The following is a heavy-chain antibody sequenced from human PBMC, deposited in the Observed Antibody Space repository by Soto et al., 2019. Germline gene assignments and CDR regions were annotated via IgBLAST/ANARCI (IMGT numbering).Heavy chain of an antibody. J-gene: IGHJ3*02. V-gene: IGHV3-23*01. D-gene: IGHD4-17*01. CDR2: ISGRGENT. CDR1: GFTFSVFA. Sequence: EVQLLESGGGLVQPGGSLRLSCAASGFTFSVFAMSWVRQAPGKGLELVSTISGRGENTYYADSVKGRFTISRDNSKNTLNLQMNSLRGEDTAVYYCAKDRGTRDYGVNAVDIWGQGTMVTVAS. CDR3: AKDRGTRDYGVNAVDI.